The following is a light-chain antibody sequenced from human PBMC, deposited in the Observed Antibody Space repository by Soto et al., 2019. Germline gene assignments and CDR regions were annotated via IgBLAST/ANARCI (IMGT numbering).Light chain of an antibody. V-gene: IGLV2-14*01. CDR3: SSYTSSGTYV. Sequence: QSVLTQPASVSGSAGQSITISCTGTSSNVGGYDYVSWYQQHPDTAPKVMIYEVRYRPSGVSNRFSGSKSGNTASLTISGLQAEDEADYYCSSYTSSGTYVFGTGTKLTVL. CDR1: SSNVGGYDY. J-gene: IGLJ1*01. CDR2: EVR.